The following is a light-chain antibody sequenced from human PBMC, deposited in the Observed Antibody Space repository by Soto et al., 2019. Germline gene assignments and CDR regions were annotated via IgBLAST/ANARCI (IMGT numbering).Light chain of an antibody. J-gene: IGKJ4*02. CDR3: EHTYNRQLT. CDR2: GAS. Sequence: DIQMTQSPSSVSASVGDRVTITCRAGQTITRYLNWYQQKPGKAPNLLIYGASTLQSGVPSRLAGSGSGTDFTLTISTLQTADFAKYCDEHTYNRQLTFGIGTKVVIK. CDR1: QTITRY. V-gene: IGKV1-39*01.